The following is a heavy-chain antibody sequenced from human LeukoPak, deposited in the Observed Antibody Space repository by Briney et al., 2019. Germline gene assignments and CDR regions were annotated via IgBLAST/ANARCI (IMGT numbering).Heavy chain of an antibody. V-gene: IGHV3-43*02. Sequence: PGGSLRLSCAASGFNFDAYAMHWVRQAPGKGLQWISLISADGCSTYYAGSVKGRFTISRDNSRNSLYLQMNSLTTEDTAFYYCAKDKAGTIVWYGRWAIGLFDYWGQGTLLTVSS. CDR3: AKDKAGTIVWYGRWAIGLFDY. J-gene: IGHJ4*02. CDR1: GFNFDAYA. D-gene: IGHD6-13*01. CDR2: ISADGCST.